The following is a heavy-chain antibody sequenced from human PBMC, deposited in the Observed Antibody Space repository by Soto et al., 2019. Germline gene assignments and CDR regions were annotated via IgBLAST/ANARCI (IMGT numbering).Heavy chain of an antibody. CDR3: ARDSGIPNDY. Sequence: VQLVETGGGLIQPGGSLRLSCAGSGFNVKNNYMNWVRQAPGKGLEWVSVIHNNGDTYYADSVKGRFTISRDNSKNTVYLQMDSLRADDSAIYYCARDSGIPNDYWGQGTQVTVSS. J-gene: IGHJ4*02. V-gene: IGHV3-53*02. CDR1: GFNVKNNY. D-gene: IGHD1-1*01. CDR2: IHNNGDT.